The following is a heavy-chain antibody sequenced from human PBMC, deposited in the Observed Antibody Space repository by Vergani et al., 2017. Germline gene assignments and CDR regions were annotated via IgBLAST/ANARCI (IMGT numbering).Heavy chain of an antibody. CDR1: EYSFGNYW. Sequence: EVALVQSGPDMRKPGESLKISCKGSEYSFGNYWMGWVRQMPGKGLEWMGIIYPADSDTRYSPSFQGQVTISADKSISTAFLQWDSLKASDTALYYCARHTTYTDSWGQGTLVTVSS. J-gene: IGHJ4*02. CDR3: ARHTTYTDS. D-gene: IGHD1-1*01. V-gene: IGHV5-51*01. CDR2: IYPADSDT.